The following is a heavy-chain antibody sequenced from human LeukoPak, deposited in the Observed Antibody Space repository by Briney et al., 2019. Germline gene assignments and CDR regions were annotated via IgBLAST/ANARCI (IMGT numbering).Heavy chain of an antibody. CDR3: ARDLRYYAFWSGYTYGMDV. CDR1: GYTFTSYG. D-gene: IGHD3-3*01. Sequence: ASVKVSCKASGYTFTSYGISWVRQAPGQGREWMGWISAYNGNTNYAQKLQGRVTMTTDTSTSTAYMELRSLRSDDTAVYYCARDLRYYAFWSGYTYGMDVWGQGTTVTVSS. J-gene: IGHJ6*02. V-gene: IGHV1-18*01. CDR2: ISAYNGNT.